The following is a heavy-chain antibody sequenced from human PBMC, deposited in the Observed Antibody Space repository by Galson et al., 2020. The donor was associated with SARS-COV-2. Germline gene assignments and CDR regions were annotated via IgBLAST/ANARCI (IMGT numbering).Heavy chain of an antibody. CDR3: ASGPPIGRVGGGWFDP. J-gene: IGHJ5*02. Sequence: ASVKVSCKVSGYTLTELSMHWVRQAHGKGLEWMGGFDPEDGETIYAQKFQGRVTMTEDTSTDTAYMELSSLRSEDAAVYYCASGPPIGRVGGGWFDPWGQGTLVTVSS. D-gene: IGHD2-8*02. V-gene: IGHV1-24*01. CDR1: GYTLTELS. CDR2: FDPEDGET.